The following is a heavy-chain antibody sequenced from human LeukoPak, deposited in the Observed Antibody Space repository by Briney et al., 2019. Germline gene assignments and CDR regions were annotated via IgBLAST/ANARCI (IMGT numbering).Heavy chain of an antibody. CDR1: GGSSSGYY. CDR3: ARQTGSGLFILP. J-gene: IGHJ4*02. V-gene: IGHV4-34*01. D-gene: IGHD3/OR15-3a*01. CDR2: INHSGST. Sequence: SETLSLTCVLYGGSSSGYYWSWIRQPPGKGLGWIGEINHSGSTYYNASLKSQVSISIDTSKNQFSLKLTSVTAADTAVYYCARQTGSGLFILPGGQGTLVTVSS.